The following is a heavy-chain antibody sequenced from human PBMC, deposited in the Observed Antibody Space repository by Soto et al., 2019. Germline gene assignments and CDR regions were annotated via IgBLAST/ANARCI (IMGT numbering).Heavy chain of an antibody. CDR1: GGSFSGYY. D-gene: IGHD2-2*01. V-gene: IGHV4-34*01. CDR3: ARGPHCSSTSDYPDYYYYMDV. CDR2: INHSGST. Sequence: SETLSLTCAVYGGSFSGYYWSWIRQPPGKGLEWIGEINHSGSTNYNPSLKSRVTISVDTSKNQFSLKLSSVIAADTAVYYCARGPHCSSTSDYPDYYYYMDVWGKGTTVTVSS. J-gene: IGHJ6*03.